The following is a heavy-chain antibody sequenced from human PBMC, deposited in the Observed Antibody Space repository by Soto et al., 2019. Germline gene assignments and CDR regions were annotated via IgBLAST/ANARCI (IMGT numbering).Heavy chain of an antibody. D-gene: IGHD3-22*01. Sequence: GDSVKVSCQASGYTFTSYYMHWLRQAPGQWLEWMGIINPSGGSTSYAQKFQGRVTMTRDTSTSTVYMERSSLRSEDTAVYYCARADYYDSSRLGYFDYWGQGTLVTVSS. V-gene: IGHV1-46*01. CDR2: INPSGGST. CDR1: GYTFTSYY. J-gene: IGHJ4*02. CDR3: ARADYYDSSRLGYFDY.